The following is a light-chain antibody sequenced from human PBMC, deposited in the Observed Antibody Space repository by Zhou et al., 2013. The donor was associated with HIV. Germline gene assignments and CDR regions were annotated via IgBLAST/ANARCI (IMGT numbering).Light chain of an antibody. CDR3: QQYDSSPRT. CDR1: QSVSSY. Sequence: EIVLTQSPATLSLSPGERATLSCRASQSVSSYLAWYQQKPGQAPRLLIYDASNGATGIPARFSGSGSGTDFTLTISSLEPEDFAVYYCQQYDSSPRTFGQGTKLEIK. J-gene: IGKJ2*01. CDR2: DAS. V-gene: IGKV3-11*01.